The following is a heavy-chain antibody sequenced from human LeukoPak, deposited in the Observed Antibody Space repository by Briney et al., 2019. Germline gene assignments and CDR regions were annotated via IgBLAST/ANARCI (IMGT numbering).Heavy chain of an antibody. J-gene: IGHJ4*02. D-gene: IGHD3-9*01. CDR1: GGTFSSYA. V-gene: IGHV1-69*01. Sequence: SVKVSCKASGGTFSSYAISWVRQAPGQGLEWMGGIIPIFGTANYAQKFQGRVTITADESTSTAYMELSSLRSEDTVVYYCARAFSQYYDILTGYHSFDYWGQGTLVTVSS. CDR2: IIPIFGTA. CDR3: ARAFSQYYDILTGYHSFDY.